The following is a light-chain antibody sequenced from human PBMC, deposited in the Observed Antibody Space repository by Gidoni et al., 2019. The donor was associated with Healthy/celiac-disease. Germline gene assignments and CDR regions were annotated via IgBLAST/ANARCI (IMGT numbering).Light chain of an antibody. CDR2: GAS. J-gene: IGKJ2*01. CDR1: QRVSSSY. V-gene: IGKV3-20*01. Sequence: EIALSQSPGTLSLSPEERATLSCSATQRVSSSYLAWYQQTPGQAPRLLIYGASSRATGIPNRFSGSGSEKDFTLTISRLEHEDLAVYYYQQYGSSLYTFGQGTKLEIK. CDR3: QQYGSSLYT.